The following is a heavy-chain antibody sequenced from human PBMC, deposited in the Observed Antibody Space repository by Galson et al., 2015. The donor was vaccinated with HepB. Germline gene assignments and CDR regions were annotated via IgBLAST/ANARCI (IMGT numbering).Heavy chain of an antibody. Sequence: SVKVSCKASGYTFTSYGISWVRQAPGQGLEWMGWISAYNGNTNYAQKLQGRVTMTTDTSTSTAYMELRSLRSDDTAVYYCARDYPVAGTGPNFDYWGQGTLVTVSS. D-gene: IGHD6-19*01. CDR1: GYTFTSYG. J-gene: IGHJ4*02. V-gene: IGHV1-18*01. CDR2: ISAYNGNT. CDR3: ARDYPVAGTGPNFDY.